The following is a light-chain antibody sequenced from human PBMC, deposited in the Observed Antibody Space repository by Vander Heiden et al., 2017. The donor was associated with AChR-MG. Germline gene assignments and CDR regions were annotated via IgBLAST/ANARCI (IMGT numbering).Light chain of an antibody. Sequence: EIVMTQTPLSLPVTPGEPASISCRSSQSLLDTDDGNNYFDWYLHKPGQSPQLLIYGSSYRASGVPGRFSGSGSGTDFTLKISRVEVEDVGVYYCMQRLEFPYTFGQGTKLEIK. CDR1: QSLLDTDDGNNY. CDR3: MQRLEFPYT. V-gene: IGKV2-40*01. J-gene: IGKJ2*01. CDR2: GSS.